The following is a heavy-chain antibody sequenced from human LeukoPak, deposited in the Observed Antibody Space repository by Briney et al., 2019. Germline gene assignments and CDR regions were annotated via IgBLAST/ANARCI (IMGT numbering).Heavy chain of an antibody. CDR3: AKAAVLSPYYFDY. CDR1: GFTFSSYG. J-gene: IGHJ4*02. CDR2: ISYDGSNR. V-gene: IGHV3-30*18. Sequence: GRSLRLSCAASGFTFSSYGMHWVRQAPGKGLEWVAVISYDGSNRYYADSVKGRFTISRDNSKNTLYLQMNSLRAEDTAVYYCAKAAVLSPYYFDYWGQGTLVTVSS. D-gene: IGHD3-16*02.